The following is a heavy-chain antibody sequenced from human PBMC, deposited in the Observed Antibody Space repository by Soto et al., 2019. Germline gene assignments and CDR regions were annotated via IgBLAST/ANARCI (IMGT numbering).Heavy chain of an antibody. D-gene: IGHD4-17*01. CDR3: AREGLGTTGGFDY. J-gene: IGHJ4*02. CDR2: IYYSGST. Sequence: QVQLQESGPGLVKPSQTLSLTCTVSGGSISSGGYYWSWIRQHPGKGLEWIGYIYYSGSTYYNPSLRSRVXXSXDXXKNQFSLKRSSVTAADTAVYYCAREGLGTTGGFDYWGQGTLVTVSS. V-gene: IGHV4-31*03. CDR1: GGSISSGGYY.